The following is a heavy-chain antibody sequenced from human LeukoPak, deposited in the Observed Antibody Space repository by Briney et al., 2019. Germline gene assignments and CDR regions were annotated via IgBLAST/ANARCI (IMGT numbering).Heavy chain of an antibody. V-gene: IGHV1-18*01. CDR3: ARDGIRTSPYYYDSSGYPSA. D-gene: IGHD3-22*01. CDR2: ISAYNGNT. J-gene: IGHJ4*02. Sequence: ASVKVSCKASGYTFTSYGISWVRQAPGQGLEWMGWISAYNGNTNYAQKLQGRVTMTTDTSTSTAYMELRSLRSDDTAVYYCARDGIRTSPYYYDSSGYPSAWGQGTLVTVSS. CDR1: GYTFTSYG.